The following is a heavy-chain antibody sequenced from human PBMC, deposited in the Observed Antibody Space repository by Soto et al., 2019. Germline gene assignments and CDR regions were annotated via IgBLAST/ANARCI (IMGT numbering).Heavy chain of an antibody. V-gene: IGHV1-69*12. Sequence: QVQLVQSGAEVKKPGSSVKVSCKASGGTFSSYAFSWVRQAPGQGLEWMGGIIPIFGTANYAQKFQGRVTITADESTSTAYRELSSLRSEDTAVYYCASCAKRRRYYGMDVWGQGTTVTVS. J-gene: IGHJ6*02. CDR3: ASCAKRRRYYGMDV. CDR2: IIPIFGTA. CDR1: GGTFSSYA.